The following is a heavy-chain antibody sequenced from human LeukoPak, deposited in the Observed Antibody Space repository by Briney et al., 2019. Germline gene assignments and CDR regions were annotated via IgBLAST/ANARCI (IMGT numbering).Heavy chain of an antibody. D-gene: IGHD6-19*01. CDR1: GGSISSYY. V-gene: IGHV4-59*01. J-gene: IGHJ4*02. Sequence: PSETLSLTCTVSGGSISSYYWSWIRQPPGKGLEWIGYIYYSGSTNYNPSLKSRVTISVDTSKNQFSLKLSSVTAADTAVYYCARGSEQQWLPTGYYFDYWGQGTLVTVSS. CDR3: ARGSEQQWLPTGYYFDY. CDR2: IYYSGST.